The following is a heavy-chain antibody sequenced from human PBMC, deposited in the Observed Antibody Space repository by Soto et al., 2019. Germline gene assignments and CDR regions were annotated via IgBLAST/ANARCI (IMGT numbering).Heavy chain of an antibody. V-gene: IGHV2-5*02. CDR1: GFSLSTSALG. CDR3: AHRRPSYAYLDL. D-gene: IGHD2-2*01. J-gene: IGHJ2*01. Sequence: QITLKESGPTLVKPTQTLTLTCTFSGFSLSTSALGVGWVRQPPGKAPEWLGFIFGDDDKRYSPSLKSRLTITKDPSKNQAVLTMTNMDPVDTATYYCAHRRPSYAYLDLWGRGTLVTVSS. CDR2: IFGDDDK.